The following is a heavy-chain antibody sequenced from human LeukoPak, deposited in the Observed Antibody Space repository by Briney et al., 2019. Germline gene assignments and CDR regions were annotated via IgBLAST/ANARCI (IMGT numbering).Heavy chain of an antibody. V-gene: IGHV3-15*01. CDR3: TTVGVHCGGDCYFDI. D-gene: IGHD2-21*02. J-gene: IGHJ3*02. Sequence: GGSLRLSCAASGFSFSSYNMNWVRQAPGKGLEWVGRIKSKTDGGTTDYAAPVKGRFTISRDDSKNTLYLQMNSLKTEDTAVYYCTTVGVHCGGDCYFDIWGQGTMVTVSS. CDR1: GFSFSSYN. CDR2: IKSKTDGGTT.